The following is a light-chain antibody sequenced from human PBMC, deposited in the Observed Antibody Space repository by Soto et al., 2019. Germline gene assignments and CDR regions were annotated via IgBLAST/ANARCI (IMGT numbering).Light chain of an antibody. Sequence: ETVLTQSPATLSLSPGERATLSCRASQSVSTYLAWYQQKPGQAPRLLIYDASNRATGIPPRFSGSGSGTDFTLTTSSLEPEDFAVYYCQQYDNWPRTLRQWTKVDTK. CDR3: QQYDNWPRT. V-gene: IGKV3-11*01. CDR1: QSVSTY. J-gene: IGKJ1*01. CDR2: DAS.